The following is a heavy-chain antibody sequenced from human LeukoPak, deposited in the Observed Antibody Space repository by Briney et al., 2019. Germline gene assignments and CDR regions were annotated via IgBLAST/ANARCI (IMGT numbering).Heavy chain of an antibody. CDR3: ARAAAGLSAFDI. CDR1: GFTFSDYY. CDR2: ISSSSSYT. D-gene: IGHD6-13*01. Sequence: GGSLRLSCAASGFTFSDYYMSWIRQAPGKGLEWVSYISSSSSYTNYADSVKGRFTISRDNAKNSLYLQMNSLRAEDTAVYYCARAAAGLSAFDIWGRGTMVTVSS. J-gene: IGHJ3*02. V-gene: IGHV3-11*06.